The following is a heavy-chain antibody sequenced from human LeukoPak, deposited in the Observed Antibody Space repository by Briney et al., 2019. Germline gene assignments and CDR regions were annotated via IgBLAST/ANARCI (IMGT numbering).Heavy chain of an antibody. CDR1: GFTCSNYA. D-gene: IGHD3-10*01. J-gene: IGHJ4*02. Sequence: GGSLRRSCAASGFTCSNYAMSWGRQAPGKGLEWFSSINCSGGDSTYYADSVEGRFTISRDNSKNTLYLQMNSLRAEDTAIYYCAKTAEYYGSGNSDYWGQGTLVTVSS. CDR2: INCSGGDST. CDR3: AKTAEYYGSGNSDY. V-gene: IGHV3-23*01.